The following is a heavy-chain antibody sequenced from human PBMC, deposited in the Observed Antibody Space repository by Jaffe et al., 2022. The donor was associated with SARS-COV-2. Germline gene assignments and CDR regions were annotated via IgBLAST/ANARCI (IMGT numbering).Heavy chain of an antibody. Sequence: EVQLVESGGGLVQPGGSLRLSCAASGFTFSSYWMHWVRQVPGKGLVWVSRINNDGRTTSYADFVKGRFTISRDNAKNTLYLQMNNLRAEDTGVYYCASFPGYSEDYWGQGALVTVSS. CDR1: GFTFSSYW. D-gene: IGHD2-15*01. CDR3: ASFPGYSEDY. J-gene: IGHJ4*02. CDR2: INNDGRTT. V-gene: IGHV3-74*01.